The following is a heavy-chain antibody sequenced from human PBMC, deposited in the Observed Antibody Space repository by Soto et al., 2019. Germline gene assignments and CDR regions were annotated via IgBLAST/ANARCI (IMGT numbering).Heavy chain of an antibody. CDR2: ISAYNGNT. CDR1: GYTFTSYG. D-gene: IGHD3-10*01. CDR3: ATAIYGLFLAFDI. J-gene: IGHJ3*02. V-gene: IGHV1-18*01. Sequence: ASVKVSCKASGYTFTSYGISWVRQAPGQGLEWMGWISAYNGNTNYAQKLQGRVTMTADTSTNTAYMELSSLRSDDTAVYYCATAIYGLFLAFDIWGQGTMVTVS.